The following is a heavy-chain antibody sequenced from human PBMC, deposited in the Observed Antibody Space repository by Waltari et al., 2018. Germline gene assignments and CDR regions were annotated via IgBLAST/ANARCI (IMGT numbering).Heavy chain of an antibody. CDR2: IIPIFGTA. J-gene: IGHJ6*02. V-gene: IGHV1-69*01. CDR1: VGTFSLYD. CDR3: ASPTSVYYYYGMDV. Sequence: QVPLVQSGAEVKKPGSSVKVSCKASVGTFSLYDIRWVRQAPGQGLEWMGGIIPIFGTANYAQKFQGRVTITADESTSTAYMELSSLRSEDTAVYYCASPTSVYYYYGMDVWGQGTTVTVSS.